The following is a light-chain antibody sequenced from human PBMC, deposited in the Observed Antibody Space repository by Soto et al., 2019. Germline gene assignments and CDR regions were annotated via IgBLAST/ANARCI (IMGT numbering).Light chain of an antibody. CDR3: HSYDSDNVI. CDR1: SGSIASNY. CDR2: DDN. Sequence: LTQPHSVSESPGKKVTISCTRSSGSIASNYVQWYQQRPGSAPTSVIYDDNRRPSGVPDRFSGSIDSSSNSASLTISGLKTEDEADYYCHSYDSDNVIFGGGTKLTVL. J-gene: IGLJ2*01. V-gene: IGLV6-57*04.